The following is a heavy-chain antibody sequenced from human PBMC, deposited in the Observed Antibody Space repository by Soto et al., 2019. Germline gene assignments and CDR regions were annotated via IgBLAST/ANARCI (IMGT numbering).Heavy chain of an antibody. V-gene: IGHV1-69*12. CDR2: ISPMFDTA. CDR1: GGTISNYS. CDR3: ATGLFDYGDYSADY. D-gene: IGHD4-17*01. Sequence: QVQLVQSGAEVKKPGSSVKVSCKASGGTISNYSISWVRQAPGHGLEWMGGISPMFDTANYAQKFQGRVTITADESTSTGYMELRSLRSEDTAVYYCATGLFDYGDYSADYWGQGPLVNVSS. J-gene: IGHJ4*02.